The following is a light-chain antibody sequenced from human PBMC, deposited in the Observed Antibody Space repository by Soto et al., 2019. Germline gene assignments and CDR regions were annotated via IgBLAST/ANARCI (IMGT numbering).Light chain of an antibody. V-gene: IGLV2-14*03. CDR1: SSDGGGYNF. Sequence: QSALTQPASVFGSPGQSITISCTGTSSDGGGYNFVSWYQQHPGKAPKLMIYEVSNRPSAVSNRFSGSKSGNTASLTISGLQPEDEADYYCSSYTTSSAVVFGTGTKVTVL. J-gene: IGLJ1*01. CDR2: EVS. CDR3: SSYTTSSAVV.